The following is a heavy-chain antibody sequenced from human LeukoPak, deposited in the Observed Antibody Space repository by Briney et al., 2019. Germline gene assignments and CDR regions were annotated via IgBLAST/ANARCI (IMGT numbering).Heavy chain of an antibody. V-gene: IGHV3-11*01. J-gene: IGHJ4*02. CDR2: ISNSGTII. Sequence: PGGSLRLSCAGSGFTFKDAWMSWVRQAPGKGLEWVAYISNSGTIIYYAESVKGRFTISRDNAKNSLYLQMNSLRAEDTALYYCARDLAMAGRDLDYWGQGTLVTVSS. CDR1: GFTFKDAW. CDR3: ARDLAMAGRDLDY. D-gene: IGHD6-19*01.